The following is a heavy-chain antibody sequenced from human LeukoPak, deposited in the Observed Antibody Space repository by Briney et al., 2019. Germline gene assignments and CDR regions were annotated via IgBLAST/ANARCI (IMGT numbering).Heavy chain of an antibody. CDR3: ARSDLYCSSTSCSAHAFDI. Sequence: ASVKVSCKASGGTFGSYAISWVRQAPGQGLEWMGGIIPIFGTANYAQKFQGRVTITADKSTSTAYMELSSLRSEDTAVYYCARSDLYCSSTSCSAHAFDIWGQGTMVTVSS. J-gene: IGHJ3*02. V-gene: IGHV1-69*06. D-gene: IGHD2-2*01. CDR2: IIPIFGTA. CDR1: GGTFGSYA.